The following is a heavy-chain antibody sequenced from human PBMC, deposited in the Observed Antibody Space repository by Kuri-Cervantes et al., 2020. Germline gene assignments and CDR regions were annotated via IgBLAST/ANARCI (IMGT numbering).Heavy chain of an antibody. CDR2: ISTYNGNT. V-gene: IGHV1-18*01. CDR1: GYTFTSYG. J-gene: IGHJ6*02. D-gene: IGHD3-10*01. Sequence: ASVKVSCKASGYTFTSYGVHWVRQAPGQGPEWMGRISTYNGNTNYAQKFQGRVTMTTDTSTSAAYLELRSLTSDDTAVYYCARDITLVVRGVGLTPGGYGMDVWGQGTTVTVSS. CDR3: ARDITLVVRGVGLTPGGYGMDV.